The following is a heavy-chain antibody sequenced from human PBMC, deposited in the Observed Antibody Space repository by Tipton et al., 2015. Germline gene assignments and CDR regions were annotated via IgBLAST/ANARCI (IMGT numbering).Heavy chain of an antibody. D-gene: IGHD1-1*01. J-gene: IGHJ5*02. V-gene: IGHV1-18*01. CDR3: ARGTKGNWFDP. Sequence: QLVQSGAEVKRPGASVKVSCKASGYIFTSNGINWVRQAPGQGLEWMGWISAFNGDTNYAQKVQGRVNMTTDTSTSTAYMELRGLRSDDTAVYYCARGTKGNWFDPWGQGTLVTVSS. CDR1: GYIFTSNG. CDR2: ISAFNGDT.